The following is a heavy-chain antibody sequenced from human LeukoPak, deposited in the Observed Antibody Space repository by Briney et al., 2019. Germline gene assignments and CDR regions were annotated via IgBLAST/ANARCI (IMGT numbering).Heavy chain of an antibody. J-gene: IGHJ4*02. CDR3: ATVAVIRGVTYFDY. V-gene: IGHV4-59*01. Sequence: SETLSLTCTVSGGSISSYYWSWIRQPPGKGLEWIAYLFYSGSTDYNPSLESRVTISVDTSKTQFSLKLRSVTAADTAVYYCATVAVIRGVTYFDYWGQGTLVTVSS. CDR2: LFYSGST. D-gene: IGHD3-10*01. CDR1: GGSISSYY.